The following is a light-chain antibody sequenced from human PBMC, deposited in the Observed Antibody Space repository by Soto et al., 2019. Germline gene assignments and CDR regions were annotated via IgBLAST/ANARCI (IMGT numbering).Light chain of an antibody. CDR3: LQHNSYPWT. CDR2: AAS. Sequence: DIQMTQSPSSLSASIGDRVIITCRASQSISNYLNWYQQKPGKAPKLLIFAASSLQSGVPSRFSGSGSGTEFTLTISSLQPEDFATYYCLQHNSYPWTFGQGTKVDIK. J-gene: IGKJ1*01. V-gene: IGKV1-17*01. CDR1: QSISNY.